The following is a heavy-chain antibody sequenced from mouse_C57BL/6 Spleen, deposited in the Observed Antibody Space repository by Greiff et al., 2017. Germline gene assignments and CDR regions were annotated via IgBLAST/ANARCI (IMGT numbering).Heavy chain of an antibody. CDR3: ARQRGYYGSSYEAMDY. J-gene: IGHJ4*01. D-gene: IGHD1-1*01. CDR2: ISSGGSYT. Sequence: EVKVVESGGDLVKPGGSLKLSCAASGFTFSSYGMSWVRQTPDKRLEWVATISSGGSYTYYPDSVKGRFTISRDNAKNTLYLQMSSLKSEDTAMYYCARQRGYYGSSYEAMDYWGQGTSVTVSS. CDR1: GFTFSSYG. V-gene: IGHV5-6*01.